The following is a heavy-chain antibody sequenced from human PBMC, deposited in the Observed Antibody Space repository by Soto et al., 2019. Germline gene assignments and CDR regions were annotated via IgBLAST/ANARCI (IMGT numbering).Heavy chain of an antibody. V-gene: IGHV1-69*13. CDR2: IIPIFGTA. CDR3: ARYYDTLHWFDP. Sequence: GASVKVSCKASGGTFSSYAISWVRQAPGQGLEWMGGIIPIFGTANYAQKFQGRVTITADESTSTAYMELSSLRSEDTAVYYCARYYDTLHWFDPWGQGTLVTVSS. D-gene: IGHD3-9*01. J-gene: IGHJ5*02. CDR1: GGTFSSYA.